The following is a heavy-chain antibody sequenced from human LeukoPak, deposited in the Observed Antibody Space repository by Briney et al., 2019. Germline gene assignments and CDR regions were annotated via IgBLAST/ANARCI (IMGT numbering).Heavy chain of an antibody. CDR1: GFTFRNYG. V-gene: IGHV3-33*01. CDR3: AREGPRGNSQFDY. J-gene: IGHJ4*02. Sequence: PGGSLRLSCAASGFTFRNYGMNWVRQAPGKGLEWVTIIWYDGSNKYYADSVKGRLTISRDNSKNTLYLQMNSLRAEDTAVYYCAREGPRGNSQFDYWGQGTLVTVSS. D-gene: IGHD2/OR15-2a*01. CDR2: IWYDGSNK.